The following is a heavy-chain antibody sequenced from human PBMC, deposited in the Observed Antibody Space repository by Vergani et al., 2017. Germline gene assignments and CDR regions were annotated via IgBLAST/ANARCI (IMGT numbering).Heavy chain of an antibody. CDR1: GFTFSSYW. J-gene: IGHJ4*02. CDR3: ASDYYDSRGFYSPDY. V-gene: IGHV3-7*01. D-gene: IGHD3-22*01. CDR2: IKQDGSEK. Sequence: EVQLVESGGGLVQPGGSLRLSCAASGFTFSSYWMSWVRQAPGKGLEWVANIKQDGSEKYYVDSVKGRFTISRDNAKNSLYLQMNSRRAEDTAVYYCASDYYDSRGFYSPDYWGQGTLVTVSS.